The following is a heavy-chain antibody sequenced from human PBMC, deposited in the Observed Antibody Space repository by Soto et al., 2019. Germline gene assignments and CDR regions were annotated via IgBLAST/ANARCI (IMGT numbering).Heavy chain of an antibody. D-gene: IGHD2-2*01. J-gene: IGHJ5*02. CDR3: ARAYAIVVVPAAMPMGNWFDP. Sequence: QVQLQESGPGLVKPSQTLSLTCTVSGGSISSGGYYWSWIRQHPGKGLEWIGYIYYSGSTYYNPSLTSRVTISVDTSKNQFSLKLSSVTAADTAVYYCARAYAIVVVPAAMPMGNWFDPWGQGTLVTVSS. V-gene: IGHV4-31*03. CDR2: IYYSGST. CDR1: GGSISSGGYY.